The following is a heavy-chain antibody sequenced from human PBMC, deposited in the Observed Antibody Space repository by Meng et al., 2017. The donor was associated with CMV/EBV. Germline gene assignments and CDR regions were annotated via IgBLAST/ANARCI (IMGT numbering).Heavy chain of an antibody. CDR1: GFTFSSYE. Sequence: GESLKISCAASGFTFSSYEMNWVRQAPGKGLEWVSYISSSGSTIYYADSVKGRFTISRDNAKNSLYLQMNSLRAEDTAVYYCASKFWSGFYYYGMDVWGQGTTVTVSS. CDR2: ISSSGSTI. D-gene: IGHD3-3*01. V-gene: IGHV3-48*03. CDR3: ASKFWSGFYYYGMDV. J-gene: IGHJ6*02.